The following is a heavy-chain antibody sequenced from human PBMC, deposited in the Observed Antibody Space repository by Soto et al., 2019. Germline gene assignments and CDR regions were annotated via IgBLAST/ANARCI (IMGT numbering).Heavy chain of an antibody. CDR2: ISSSGSTI. V-gene: IGHV3-48*03. CDR1: GFTFSSYE. J-gene: IGHJ4*02. Sequence: GSLRLSCAASGFTFSSYEMNWVRQAPGKGLEWVSYISSSGSTIYYADSVKGRFTISRDNAKNSLYLQMNSLRAEDTAVYYCARDEDYYDSSGYYSLWGQGTLVTVSS. D-gene: IGHD3-22*01. CDR3: ARDEDYYDSSGYYSL.